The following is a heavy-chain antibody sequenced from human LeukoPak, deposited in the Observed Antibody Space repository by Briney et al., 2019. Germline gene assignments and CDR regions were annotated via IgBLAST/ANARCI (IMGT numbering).Heavy chain of an antibody. D-gene: IGHD3-10*01. J-gene: IGHJ4*02. Sequence: ASVKVSCRASGYTFTSYAMNWVRQAPGQGLEWMGWINTNTGNPTYAQGFTGRFVFSLDTSVSTAYLQISSLKAEDTAVYYCARDRVLLWFGESYYFDYWGQGTLVTVSS. V-gene: IGHV7-4-1*02. CDR2: INTNTGNP. CDR3: ARDRVLLWFGESYYFDY. CDR1: GYTFTSYA.